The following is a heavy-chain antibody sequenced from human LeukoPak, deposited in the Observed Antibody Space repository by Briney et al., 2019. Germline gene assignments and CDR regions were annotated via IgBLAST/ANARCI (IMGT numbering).Heavy chain of an antibody. CDR3: ARASPLVTFDY. CDR2: MNPNSGNT. D-gene: IGHD3-9*01. V-gene: IGHV1-8*03. CDR1: GYTFTSYD. Sequence: ASVKVSCKASGYTFTSYDIDWVRQATGQGLEWMGWMNPNSGNTGYAQKFQGRVTITRNTSISTAYMELSSLRSEDTAVYYCARASPLVTFDYWGQGTLVTVSS. J-gene: IGHJ4*02.